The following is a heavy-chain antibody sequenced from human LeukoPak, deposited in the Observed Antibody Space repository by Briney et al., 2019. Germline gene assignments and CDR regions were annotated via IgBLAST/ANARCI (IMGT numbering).Heavy chain of an antibody. CDR1: GYTFTSYG. Sequence: GASVKVSCKASGYTFTSYGISWVRQAPGQGLEWMGWISAYNGNTNYAQKLQGRVTMTTDTSTSTAYMELRSLRSDDTAVYYCARDRALYYDYVWGSYRSCDYWGQGTLVTVSS. CDR2: ISAYNGNT. D-gene: IGHD3-16*02. V-gene: IGHV1-18*01. J-gene: IGHJ4*02. CDR3: ARDRALYYDYVWGSYRSCDY.